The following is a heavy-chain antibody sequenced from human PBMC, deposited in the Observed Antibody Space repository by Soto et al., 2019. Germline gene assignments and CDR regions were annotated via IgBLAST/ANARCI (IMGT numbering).Heavy chain of an antibody. D-gene: IGHD6-13*01. CDR3: ARGRGSSWYKIIKGGWFDP. J-gene: IGHJ5*02. Sequence: QVQLQQWGAGLLKPSETLSLTCAVYGVSFSGYYWSWIRQPPGKGLEWIGEINHSGSTNYNPSLKSRVTISVDTSKDQFSLKLSSVTAADTAVYYCARGRGSSWYKIIKGGWFDPWGQGTLVTVSS. CDR2: INHSGST. CDR1: GVSFSGYY. V-gene: IGHV4-34*01.